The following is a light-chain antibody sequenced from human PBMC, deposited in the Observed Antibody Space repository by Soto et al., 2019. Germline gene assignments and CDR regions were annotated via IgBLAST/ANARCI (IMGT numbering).Light chain of an antibody. CDR1: QRVSSN. CDR3: QQYGSSPWT. CDR2: GAS. V-gene: IGKV3-20*01. J-gene: IGKJ1*01. Sequence: DIVLTQSPATLSLSPGERATLYCGASQRVSSNLAWYQQKPGQAPRLLLYGASRRATGIPDRFSGSGSGTDFTLTISRLEPEDFAVYYCQQYGSSPWTFGQGTKVDIK.